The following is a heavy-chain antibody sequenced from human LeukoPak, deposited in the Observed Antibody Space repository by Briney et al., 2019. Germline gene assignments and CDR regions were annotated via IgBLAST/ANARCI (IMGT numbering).Heavy chain of an antibody. V-gene: IGHV4-61*08. D-gene: IGHD3-10*01. CDR2: IYDSGST. CDR3: ARVGGTNYYYYGMDV. Sequence: PSQTLSLTCTVSGGSISSGDYYWSWIRQPPGKGLEWIGYIYDSGSTNYNPSLKSRVTISVDTSKNQFSLKLSSVTAADMAVYYCARVGGTNYYYYGMDVWGQGTTVTVSS. J-gene: IGHJ6*02. CDR1: GGSISSGDYY.